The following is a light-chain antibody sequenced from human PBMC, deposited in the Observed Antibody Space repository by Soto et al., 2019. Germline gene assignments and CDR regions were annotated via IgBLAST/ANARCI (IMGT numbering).Light chain of an antibody. CDR3: CSYAGAGVHV. CDR2: EVT. CDR1: NSDVVCYNY. V-gene: IGLV2-23*02. Sequence: SALTQPCSVTVSPRQSVTISCTGTNSDVVCYNYVSWYQQHPVKAPKVVIYEVTNRPSGVSDRFSGFKSGNTASLKISGLQAEDEADYYCCSYAGAGVHVFGTGPKVTV. J-gene: IGLJ1*01.